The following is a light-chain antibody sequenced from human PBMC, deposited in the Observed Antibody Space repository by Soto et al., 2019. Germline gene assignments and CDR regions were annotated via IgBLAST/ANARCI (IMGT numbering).Light chain of an antibody. CDR1: QSLNTN. CDR3: QQYNTLPLP. V-gene: IGKV3-15*01. CDR2: GAP. J-gene: IGKJ1*01. Sequence: DTIMTQSPVILSVSPGERATVSCRARQSLNTNLAWYQQKPGQVPRLLIIGAPERVTTIPARLSGSGSGTEFIVSISSLQSDDFVVYYCQQYNTLPLPFGQVTKVEIK.